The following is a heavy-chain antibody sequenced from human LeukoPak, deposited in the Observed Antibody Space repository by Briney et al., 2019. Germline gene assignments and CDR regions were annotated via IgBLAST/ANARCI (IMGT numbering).Heavy chain of an antibody. D-gene: IGHD6-13*01. CDR1: GGTFSSYA. J-gene: IGHJ5*02. V-gene: IGHV1-69*04. CDR3: ARDSSLAAADQLPYNWFDP. Sequence: SVKVSCKASGGTFSSYAISWVRQAPGQGLEWMGRIIPILGVANYAQKFQGRVTITADKSTSTAYMELSSLRSEDTAVYYCARDSSLAAADQLPYNWFDPWGQGTLVTVSS. CDR2: IIPILGVA.